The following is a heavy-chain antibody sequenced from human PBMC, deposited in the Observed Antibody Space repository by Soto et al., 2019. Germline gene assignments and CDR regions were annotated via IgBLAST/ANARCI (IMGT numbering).Heavy chain of an antibody. CDR2: ISSSSSTI. Sequence: PGGSLRLSCAASGFTFSSYSMNWVRQAPGKGLEWVSYISSSSSTIYYADSVKGRFTISRDNSKNTLYLQMNSLRAEDTAVYYCARDLTYYDFWSGPYYYYGMDVWGQGTTVTVSS. CDR3: ARDLTYYDFWSGPYYYYGMDV. J-gene: IGHJ6*02. CDR1: GFTFSSYS. V-gene: IGHV3-48*01. D-gene: IGHD3-3*01.